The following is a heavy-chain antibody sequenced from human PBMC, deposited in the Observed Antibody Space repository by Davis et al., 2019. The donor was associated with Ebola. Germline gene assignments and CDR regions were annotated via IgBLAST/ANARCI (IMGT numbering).Heavy chain of an antibody. CDR3: AREGWSEALYYYYYGMDV. CDR1: GYSISTGYY. Sequence: SETLSLTCTVSGYSISTGYYWSWIRQPAGKGLEWIGRIYTSGSTNYNPSLKSRVTMSVDTSKNQFSLKLSSVTAADTAMYYCAREGWSEALYYYYYGMDVWGQGTTVTVSS. D-gene: IGHD3-3*01. V-gene: IGHV4-4*07. J-gene: IGHJ6*02. CDR2: IYTSGST.